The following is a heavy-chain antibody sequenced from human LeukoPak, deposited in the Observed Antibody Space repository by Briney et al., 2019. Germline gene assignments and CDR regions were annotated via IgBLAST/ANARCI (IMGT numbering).Heavy chain of an antibody. V-gene: IGHV4-30-2*01. J-gene: IGHJ3*02. CDR2: IYHSGST. CDR3: ARESRDAFDI. CDR1: GGSISSGGYS. Sequence: SETLSLTCAVSGGSISSGGYSWSWIRQPPGKGLEWIGYIYHSGSTYYNPSPKSRVTISVDRSKNQFSLKLSSVTAADTAVYYCARESRDAFDIWGQGTMVTVSS.